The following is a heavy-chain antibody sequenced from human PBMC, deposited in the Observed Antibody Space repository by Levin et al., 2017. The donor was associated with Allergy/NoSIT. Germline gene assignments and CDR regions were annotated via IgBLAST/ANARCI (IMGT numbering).Heavy chain of an antibody. CDR3: ARRSDYYYSSAYVY. J-gene: IGHJ4*02. CDR1: GYTFTSYD. V-gene: IGHV1-8*01. CDR2: MNPNSGNT. D-gene: IGHD3-22*01. Sequence: GESLKISCKASGYTFTSYDINWVRQATGQGLEWMGWMNPNSGNTGYAQKFQGRVTMTRDTSISTFYMELSSLRSDDTAVYYCARRSDYYYSSAYVYWGQGAPVTVSS.